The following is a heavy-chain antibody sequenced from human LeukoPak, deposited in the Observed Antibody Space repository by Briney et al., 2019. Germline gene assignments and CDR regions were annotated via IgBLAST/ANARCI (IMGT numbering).Heavy chain of an antibody. J-gene: IGHJ4*02. CDR2: ISISGDDT. Sequence: PGGSLRLSCAVSGFTFSSYVMSWVRQAPGKGLEWVSAISISGDDTYYADSVKGRFTISRDNSKNTLYLQMNSLRADDTAVYYCAKVLWQQLFDYWGQGTLVTVSS. CDR3: AKVLWQQLFDY. V-gene: IGHV3-23*01. D-gene: IGHD6-13*01. CDR1: GFTFSSYV.